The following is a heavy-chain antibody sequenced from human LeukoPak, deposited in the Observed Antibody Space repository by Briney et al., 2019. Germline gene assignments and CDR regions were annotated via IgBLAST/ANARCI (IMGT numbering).Heavy chain of an antibody. J-gene: IGHJ6*02. CDR1: GDTLSSYA. Sequence: VKVSCKASGDTLSSYAISWVRQAPGQGLEWMGGIIPIFGTANYAQKFQGRVTITADESTSTAYMELSSLRSEDTAVYYCARASLEWLSRYGMDVWGQGTTVTVSS. V-gene: IGHV1-69*01. CDR2: IIPIFGTA. D-gene: IGHD3-3*01. CDR3: ARASLEWLSRYGMDV.